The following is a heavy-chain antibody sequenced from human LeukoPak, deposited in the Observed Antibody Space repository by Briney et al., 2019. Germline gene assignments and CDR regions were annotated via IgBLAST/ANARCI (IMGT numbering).Heavy chain of an antibody. V-gene: IGHV3-48*02. CDR3: ARDPLYYYDSSGSFDY. CDR2: ISSSSSTI. Sequence: AGGSLRLSCAASGFTFSSYAMSWVRQAPGKGLEWVSYISSSSSTIYYADSVKGRFTISRDNAKDSLYLQMNSLRDEDTAVYYCARDPLYYYDSSGSFDYWGQGTLVTVSS. CDR1: GFTFSSYA. J-gene: IGHJ4*02. D-gene: IGHD3-22*01.